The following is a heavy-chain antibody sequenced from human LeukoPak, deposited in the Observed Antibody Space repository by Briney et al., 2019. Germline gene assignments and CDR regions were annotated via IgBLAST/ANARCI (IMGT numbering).Heavy chain of an antibody. CDR2: ISGSGGSA. V-gene: IGHV3-23*01. Sequence: GGSLRLSCAASGFTFSSYAMSWVRQAPGKGLEWVSAISGSGGSAYYADSVKGRFTISRDNSKNTLYLQMNSLRAEDTAVYYCAKAITMIVVVSAFDIWGQGTMVTVSS. D-gene: IGHD3-22*01. CDR1: GFTFSSYA. J-gene: IGHJ3*02. CDR3: AKAITMIVVVSAFDI.